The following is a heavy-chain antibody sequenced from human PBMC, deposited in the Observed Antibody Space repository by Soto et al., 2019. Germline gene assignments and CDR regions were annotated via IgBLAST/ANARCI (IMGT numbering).Heavy chain of an antibody. CDR3: ATDFWSGYYTSGYFDY. D-gene: IGHD3-3*01. Sequence: ASVQVSCKASGYTFTSYAMHWVRQAPGQRLEWMGWINAGNGNTKYSQKFQGRVTITRDTSASTAYMELSSLRSEDTAVYYCATDFWSGYYTSGYFDYWGQGTLVTVSS. V-gene: IGHV1-3*01. J-gene: IGHJ4*02. CDR1: GYTFTSYA. CDR2: INAGNGNT.